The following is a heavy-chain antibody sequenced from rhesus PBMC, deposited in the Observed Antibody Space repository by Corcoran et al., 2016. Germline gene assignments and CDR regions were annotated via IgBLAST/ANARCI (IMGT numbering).Heavy chain of an antibody. Sequence: QVTLKEPGPALVKPTETLTLTCTFSGPSLSTPGMRVGWIRQPSRKTLEWLAHIYWDDNRRYSTSLKSRLTISKDTSKNQVVLTMTNMDPVDTATYYCARRLRYSGNSYYFDYWGQGVLVTVSS. V-gene: IGHV2-1*01. CDR1: GPSLSTPGMR. J-gene: IGHJ4*01. CDR3: ARRLRYSGNSYYFDY. D-gene: IGHD1S39*01. CDR2: IYWDDNR.